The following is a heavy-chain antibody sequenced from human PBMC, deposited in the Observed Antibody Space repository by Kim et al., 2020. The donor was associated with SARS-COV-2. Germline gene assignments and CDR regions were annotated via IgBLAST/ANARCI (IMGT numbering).Heavy chain of an antibody. V-gene: IGHV3-30*02. J-gene: IGHJ5*02. D-gene: IGHD3-16*01. Sequence: DSLKGRFTISRDNSQNTLYLQMNSLRAENTALYYCAKDLPEPGKGARFDPWGQGTLVTVSS. CDR3: AKDLPEPGKGARFDP.